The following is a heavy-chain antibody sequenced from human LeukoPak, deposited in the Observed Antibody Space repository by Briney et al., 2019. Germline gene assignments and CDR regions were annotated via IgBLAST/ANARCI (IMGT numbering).Heavy chain of an antibody. CDR3: ARWGITMIVVEADAFDI. D-gene: IGHD3-22*01. CDR2: INHSGST. V-gene: IGHV4-34*01. CDR1: GGSFSGYY. J-gene: IGHJ3*02. Sequence: SETLSLTCAVYGGSFSGYYWSWTRQPPGKGLEWIGEINHSGSTNCNPSLKSRVTISVDTSKNQFSLKLSSVTAADTAVYYCARWGITMIVVEADAFDIWGQGTMVTVSS.